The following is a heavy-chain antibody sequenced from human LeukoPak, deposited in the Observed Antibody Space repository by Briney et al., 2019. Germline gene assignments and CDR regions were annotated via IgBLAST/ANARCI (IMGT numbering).Heavy chain of an antibody. CDR1: GDTFSSYA. D-gene: IGHD1/OR15-1a*01. J-gene: IGHJ4*02. Sequence: PVKVSCKASGDTFSSYAFSWVRQAPGQGLEWMGAIIPMSGTTHYAQNFQGRVTITSDESTRTVYLEVTSLRSEDTALYYCARSNNVFFAGDHWGQGTLVTVSS. V-gene: IGHV1-69*13. CDR3: ARSNNVFFAGDH. CDR2: IIPMSGTT.